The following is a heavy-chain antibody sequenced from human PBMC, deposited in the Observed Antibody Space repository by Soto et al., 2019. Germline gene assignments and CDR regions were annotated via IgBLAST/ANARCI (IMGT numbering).Heavy chain of an antibody. D-gene: IGHD2-15*01. CDR2: IIPIFGTA. V-gene: IGHV1-69*13. Sequence: ASVKVSCKASGGTFSSYAISWVRQAPGQGLEWMGGIIPIFGTANYAQKFQGRVTITADESTSTAYMELSSLRSEDTAMYYCARERGRRLDYWGQGTLVTVSS. J-gene: IGHJ4*02. CDR1: GGTFSSYA. CDR3: ARERGRRLDY.